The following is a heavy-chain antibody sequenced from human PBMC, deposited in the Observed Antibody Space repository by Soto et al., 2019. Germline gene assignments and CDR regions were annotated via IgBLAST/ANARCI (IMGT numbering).Heavy chain of an antibody. CDR1: GYSFTSYW. Sequence: GESLKISCKGSGYSFTSYWISWVRQMPGKGLEWMGRIDPSDSYTNYSPSFQGHVTISADKSISTAYLQWSSLKASDTAMYYCARHKKIFGVVMKFDYWGQGTLVTVFS. CDR2: IDPSDSYT. D-gene: IGHD3-3*01. V-gene: IGHV5-10-1*01. CDR3: ARHKKIFGVVMKFDY. J-gene: IGHJ4*02.